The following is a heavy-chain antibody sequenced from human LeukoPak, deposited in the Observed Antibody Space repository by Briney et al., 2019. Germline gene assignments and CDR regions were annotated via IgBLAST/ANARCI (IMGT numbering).Heavy chain of an antibody. Sequence: GGSLRLSCAASGFTFSDYNMRWIRQAPGKGLEWVSSISRSGSTKYYADSVKGRFTISRDNAKNSLYLQMNSLRAEDTAVYYCARYGYNSPHFDYWGQGTLVTVSS. CDR3: ARYGYNSPHFDY. V-gene: IGHV3-11*04. J-gene: IGHJ4*02. D-gene: IGHD5-24*01. CDR2: ISRSGSTK. CDR1: GFTFSDYN.